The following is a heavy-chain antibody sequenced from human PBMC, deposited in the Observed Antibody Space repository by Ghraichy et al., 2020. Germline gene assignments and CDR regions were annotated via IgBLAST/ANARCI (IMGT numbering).Heavy chain of an antibody. V-gene: IGHV3-23*01. CDR2: ISGSGGST. CDR1: GFTFSSYA. Sequence: GQSLNISCAASGFTFSSYAMSWVRQAPGKGLEWVSAISGSGGSTYYADSVKGRFTISRDNSKNTLYLQMNSLRAEDTAVYYCAKDLGIASHFDYWGQGTLVTVSS. D-gene: IGHD6-13*01. CDR3: AKDLGIASHFDY. J-gene: IGHJ4*02.